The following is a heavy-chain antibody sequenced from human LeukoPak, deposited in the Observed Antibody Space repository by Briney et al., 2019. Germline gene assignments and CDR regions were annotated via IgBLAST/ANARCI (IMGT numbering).Heavy chain of an antibody. Sequence: PSETLSLTCTVSGGSISSYYWSWIRQPPGKGLEWIGYIYYSGSTNYNPSLKSRVTISVDTSKNQFSLKLSSVTAADTAVYYCARHSKRWLQLPLYYYGMDVWGQGTTVTVSS. V-gene: IGHV4-59*08. D-gene: IGHD5-24*01. CDR1: GGSISSYY. CDR2: IYYSGST. CDR3: ARHSKRWLQLPLYYYGMDV. J-gene: IGHJ6*02.